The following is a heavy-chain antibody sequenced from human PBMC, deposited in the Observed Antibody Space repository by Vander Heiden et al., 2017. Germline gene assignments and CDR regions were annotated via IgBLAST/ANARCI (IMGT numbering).Heavy chain of an antibody. J-gene: IGHJ4*02. CDR3: ARDNRPPRNPRGAASAIGY. Sequence: VQLLESGGGVVPPRRSLSLPCPASAFPFSSHALDWGRPATGKGLEWVAVISYEGSNKYCENYVKGRFTIYRDNTKSTMYLEKNSMRAEDTAVYYGARDNRPPRNPRGAASAIGYWGQGTLVTVSS. V-gene: IGHV3-30-3*01. CDR1: AFPFSSHA. D-gene: IGHD3-10*01. CDR2: ISYEGSNK.